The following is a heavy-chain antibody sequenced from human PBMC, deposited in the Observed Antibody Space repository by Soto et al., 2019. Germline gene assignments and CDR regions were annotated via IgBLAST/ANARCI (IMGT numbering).Heavy chain of an antibody. CDR3: ARGTMLRGPGYYYAMDI. J-gene: IGHJ6*02. Sequence: TLSLTCTVSGDSISRNGHFWTWIRQHPGKGLEWIGYIYYSGSSYYNPSLKSRVIISVDTSKNQCSLTLTAVTAADTAVYYCARGTMLRGPGYYYAMDIWGQGTTVTVSS. CDR2: IYYSGSS. V-gene: IGHV4-31*03. CDR1: GDSISRNGHF. D-gene: IGHD3-10*01.